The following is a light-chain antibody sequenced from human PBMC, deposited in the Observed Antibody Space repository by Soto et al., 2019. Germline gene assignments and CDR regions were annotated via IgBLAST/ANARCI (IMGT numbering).Light chain of an antibody. CDR2: EVT. Sequence: QSALTQPASVPGSHGQSITISCTGTSGDIGSYNRVSWYQQHPGKAPKLIIYEVTDRPSGVSNRFSGSKSGNTASLTISGLQAEDEAEYYCSSYTNINTRACVFGTGTKVTVL. CDR1: SGDIGSYNR. CDR3: SSYTNINTRACV. J-gene: IGLJ1*01. V-gene: IGLV2-14*01.